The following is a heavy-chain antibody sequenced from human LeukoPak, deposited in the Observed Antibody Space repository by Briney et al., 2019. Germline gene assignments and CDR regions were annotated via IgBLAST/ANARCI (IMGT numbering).Heavy chain of an antibody. CDR2: INSDGSST. V-gene: IGHV3-74*01. CDR3: ARGGTYCGGDCYSWNAFDI. J-gene: IGHJ4*02. D-gene: IGHD2-21*02. CDR1: GFTFSSYW. Sequence: PGGSLRLSCAASGFTFSSYWMHWVRQAPGKGLVWVSRINSDGSSTSYADSVKGRFTISRDNAKNTLYLQMNSLRAEDTAVYYCARGGTYCGGDCYSWNAFDIWGQGTLVTVSS.